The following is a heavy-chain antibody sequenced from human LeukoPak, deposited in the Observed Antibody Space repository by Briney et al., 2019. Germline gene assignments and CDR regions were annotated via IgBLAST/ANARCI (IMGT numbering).Heavy chain of an antibody. D-gene: IGHD3-10*01. Sequence: PGGSLRLSCAASGFTFSNAWMSWVRQAPGKGLEWVGRIKSKTDGGTTDYAAPVKGRFTISRDDSKNTLYLQMNSLKTEDTAVYYCTTDPDQVWFGELFHYWGQGTLVTVSS. CDR1: GFTFSNAW. CDR2: IKSKTDGGTT. V-gene: IGHV3-15*01. J-gene: IGHJ4*02. CDR3: TTDPDQVWFGELFHY.